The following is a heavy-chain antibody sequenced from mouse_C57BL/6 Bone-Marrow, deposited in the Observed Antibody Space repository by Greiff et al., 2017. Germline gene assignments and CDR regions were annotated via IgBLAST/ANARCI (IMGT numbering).Heavy chain of an antibody. J-gene: IGHJ3*01. CDR2: IYPGDGDT. CDR1: GYAFSSSW. Sequence: QVQLQQSGPELVKPGASVKISCKASGYAFSSSWMNWVKQRPGKGLEWIGRIYPGDGDTNYNGKIKGKATLTADKSASTACMQLSSLTSEDSAVYFCARGGWLRPAWFAYWGQGTLVTVSA. D-gene: IGHD2-2*01. CDR3: ARGGWLRPAWFAY. V-gene: IGHV1-82*01.